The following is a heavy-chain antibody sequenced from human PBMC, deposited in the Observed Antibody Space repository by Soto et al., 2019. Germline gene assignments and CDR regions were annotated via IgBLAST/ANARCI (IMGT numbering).Heavy chain of an antibody. J-gene: IGHJ6*02. Sequence: QVQLVESGGGVVQPGRSLRLSCAASGFTFSSYGMHWDRQATGKVLEWVAVIWYDGSNKYYADSVKGRFTISRDNSKNTLYLQMHSLRAEDTAVYYCARALPYSYGTYYYDGMDVWGQGTTVTVSS. CDR2: IWYDGSNK. D-gene: IGHD5-18*01. V-gene: IGHV3-33*01. CDR3: ARALPYSYGTYYYDGMDV. CDR1: GFTFSSYG.